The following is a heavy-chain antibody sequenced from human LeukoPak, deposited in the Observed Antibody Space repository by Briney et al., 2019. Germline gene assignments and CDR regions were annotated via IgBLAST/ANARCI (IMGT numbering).Heavy chain of an antibody. V-gene: IGHV1-69*13. CDR3: AKRIAVAGDDYYYGMDV. D-gene: IGHD6-19*01. CDR1: GGTFSIYA. J-gene: IGHJ6*02. Sequence: SEKVSCTASGGTFSIYAISWVRQAPGQGLEWMGGIIPILGTANYAQKFQGRVTITADESTSTAYMELSSLRSEDTAVYYCAKRIAVAGDDYYYGMDVWGQGTTVTVSS. CDR2: IIPILGTA.